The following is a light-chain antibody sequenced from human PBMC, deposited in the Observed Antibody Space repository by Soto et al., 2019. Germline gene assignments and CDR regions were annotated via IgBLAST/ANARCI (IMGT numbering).Light chain of an antibody. Sequence: DNEITQSPDSLAVTLGASATISWRSGQSVLYGSANKNCLVWYQQKPGQPPKLLIYWASTREFGVPDRFSGSGSGTDFTLTISSLLAEHKAAYDCQEHSPLPLCIGG. CDR3: QEHSPLPLC. CDR2: WAS. V-gene: IGKV4-1*01. CDR1: QSVLYGSANKNC. J-gene: IGKJ4*01.